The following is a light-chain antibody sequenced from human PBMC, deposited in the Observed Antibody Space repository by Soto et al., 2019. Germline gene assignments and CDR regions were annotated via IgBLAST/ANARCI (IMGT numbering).Light chain of an antibody. CDR1: QSVGIN. CDR3: QQYNNWPRT. V-gene: IGKV3-15*01. Sequence: EIVMTQSPATLSVSPGERATRSCRASQSVGINVAWYQQKPGQAPRLLIYGASSRATGVPARFSGSGSGTEFTLTITSLQSEDSAVYFCQQYNNWPRTFGQGTKADIK. J-gene: IGKJ1*01. CDR2: GAS.